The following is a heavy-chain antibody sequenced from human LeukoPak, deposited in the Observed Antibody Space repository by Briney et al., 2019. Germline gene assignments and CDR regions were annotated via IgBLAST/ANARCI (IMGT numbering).Heavy chain of an antibody. J-gene: IGHJ6*02. CDR2: ISSSSSYT. CDR3: ARSPSLLEDWAQAYYYYGMDV. D-gene: IGHD3/OR15-3a*01. CDR1: GFTFSSYE. V-gene: IGHV3-21*05. Sequence: PGGSLRLSCAASGFTFSSYEMNWARQAPGKGLEWVSYISSSSSYTNYADSVKGRFTISRDNAKNSLYLQMNSLRAEDTAVYYCARSPSLLEDWAQAYYYYGMDVWGQGTTVTVSS.